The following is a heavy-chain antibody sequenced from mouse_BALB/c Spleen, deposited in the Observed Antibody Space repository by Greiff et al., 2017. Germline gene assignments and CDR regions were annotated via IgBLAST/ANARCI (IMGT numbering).Heavy chain of an antibody. CDR3: ARFSYYGSSYGYAMDY. V-gene: IGHV5-17*02. Sequence: EVHLVESGGGLVQPGGSRKLSCAASGFTFSSFGMHWVRQAPEKGLEWVAYISSGSSTIYYADTVKGRFTISRDNPKNTLFLQMTSLRSEDTAMYYCARFSYYGSSYGYAMDYWGQGTSVTVSS. CDR2: ISSGSSTI. CDR1: GFTFSSFG. D-gene: IGHD1-1*01. J-gene: IGHJ4*01.